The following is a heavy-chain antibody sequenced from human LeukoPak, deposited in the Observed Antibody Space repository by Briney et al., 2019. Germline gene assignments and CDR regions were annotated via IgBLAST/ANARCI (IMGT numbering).Heavy chain of an antibody. D-gene: IGHD3-10*01. CDR3: VRQRGASGTINHFDP. V-gene: IGHV5-51*01. Sequence: GASLQISCTTSCSIFTTYWIGCVRPLPETGLEWAGAIYPDDSDTRYSPSFQGQVVISADRSIRTAYLQWNTLKTSDTAMYYCVRQRGASGTINHFDPWGRGTLVTVSS. CDR1: CSIFTTYW. CDR2: IYPDDSDT. J-gene: IGHJ5*02.